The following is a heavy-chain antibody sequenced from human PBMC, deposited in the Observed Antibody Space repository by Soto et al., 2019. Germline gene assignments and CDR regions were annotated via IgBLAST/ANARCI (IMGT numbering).Heavy chain of an antibody. V-gene: IGHV4-30-2*01. Sequence: SETLSLTCAVSGGSISSGGYSWSWIRQPPGKGLEWIGYIYHSGSTYYNPSLKSRVTISVDRSKNQFSLKLSSVTAADTAVYYCARYTLGYCSGGSCPANWFDPWGQGTLVTVSS. CDR2: IYHSGST. D-gene: IGHD2-15*01. J-gene: IGHJ5*02. CDR1: GGSISSGGYS. CDR3: ARYTLGYCSGGSCPANWFDP.